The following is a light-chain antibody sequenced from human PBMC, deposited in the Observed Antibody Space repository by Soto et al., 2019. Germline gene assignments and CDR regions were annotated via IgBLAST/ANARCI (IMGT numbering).Light chain of an antibody. CDR2: GAS. J-gene: IGKJ3*01. CDR1: QSVSSSY. CDR3: QQYGSSSFT. V-gene: IGKV3-20*01. Sequence: EIVLTQSPGTLSLSPGERATLSCRASQSVSSSYLAWYQQKPGQAPRLLIYGASSRATGIPDRFSGSGSGQDFPLTISRLEPEDFAGYYCQQYGSSSFTFGPGTKVDIK.